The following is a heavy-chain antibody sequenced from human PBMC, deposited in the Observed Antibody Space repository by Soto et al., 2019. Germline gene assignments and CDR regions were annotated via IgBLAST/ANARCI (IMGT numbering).Heavy chain of an antibody. Sequence: SATLSLSFTSTGECISSRRYYWGWIRKPAGKGLEWIGSIYYSGSTYNNPSLRSRVSMSIDTSKDQFSLKLKSVTAADTALYFCARQRTSVVTQAYFDVWGPGSLVTVS. J-gene: IGHJ4*02. CDR3: ARQRTSVVTQAYFDV. V-gene: IGHV4-39*01. CDR1: GECISSRRYY. CDR2: IYYSGST. D-gene: IGHD2-21*02.